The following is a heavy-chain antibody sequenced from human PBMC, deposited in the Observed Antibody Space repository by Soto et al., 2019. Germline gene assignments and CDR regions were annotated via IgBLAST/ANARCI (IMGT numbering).Heavy chain of an antibody. CDR1: CYTFTSYG. D-gene: IGHD3-10*01. V-gene: IGHV1-18*01. Sequence: AAVKVSCKASCYTFTSYGISWVRQAPGRALEWIGWISAYNGNTNYAQELQGRVTMTTDRSTSTAYLELRSLGSDDTAVCYGASWWFGEFVYFFDYRCQGTLGSV. CDR2: ISAYNGNT. CDR3: ASWWFGEFVYFFDY. J-gene: IGHJ4*02.